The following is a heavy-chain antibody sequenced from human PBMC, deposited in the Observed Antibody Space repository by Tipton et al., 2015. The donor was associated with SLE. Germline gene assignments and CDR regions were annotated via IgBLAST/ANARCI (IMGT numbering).Heavy chain of an antibody. CDR3: ARDRGRDAFDI. J-gene: IGHJ3*02. CDR1: GGSISSGGYY. D-gene: IGHD3-10*01. Sequence: TLSLTCTVSGGSISSGGYYWSWIRQHPGKGLEWIGYIYYSGSTNYNPSLKSRVTISVDTSKNQFSLKLSSVTAADTAVYYCARDRGRDAFDIWGQGTMVTVSS. CDR2: IYYSGST. V-gene: IGHV4-31*03.